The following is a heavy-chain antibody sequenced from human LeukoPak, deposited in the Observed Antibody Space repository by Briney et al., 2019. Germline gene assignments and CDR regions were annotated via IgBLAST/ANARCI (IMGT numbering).Heavy chain of an antibody. D-gene: IGHD3-22*01. CDR3: ARVPLYYDSSGVGWFDP. Sequence: SETLSLTCTVSGGSISSYYWSWIRQPPGKGLEWIGYIYYSGSTNYNPSLKSRVTISVETSKNQFSLKLSSVTAADTAVYYCARVPLYYDSSGVGWFDPWGQGTLVTVSS. J-gene: IGHJ5*02. CDR2: IYYSGST. CDR1: GGSISSYY. V-gene: IGHV4-59*01.